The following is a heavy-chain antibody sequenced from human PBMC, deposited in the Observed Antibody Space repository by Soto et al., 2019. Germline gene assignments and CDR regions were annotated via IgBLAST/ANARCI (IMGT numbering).Heavy chain of an antibody. V-gene: IGHV4-4*02. D-gene: IGHD6-19*01. CDR2: TYHSGTT. J-gene: IGHJ5*02. CDR1: GDSINTSHW. CDR3: ARQTNSSPARGPNWFDP. Sequence: QVQLRESGPGLVRPSGTLSLTCAVYGDSINTSHWWSWVRQTPGKGLEWIGETYHSGTTNYNPSLKSRVTISMDKSKNLFSLKLNSVTAADTALYLCARQTNSSPARGPNWFDPWGQGALVTVSS.